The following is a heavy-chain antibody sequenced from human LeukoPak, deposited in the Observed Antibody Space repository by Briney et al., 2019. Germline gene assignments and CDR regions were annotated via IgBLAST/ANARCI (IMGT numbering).Heavy chain of an antibody. V-gene: IGHV7-4-1*02. CDR1: GYTFTSYA. D-gene: IGHD3-10*01. Sequence: GASVKVSCKASGYTFTSYAMNWVRQAPGQGLEWMGWINTNTGNPTYAQGFTGRFVFSLDTSVSTAYLQISSLKAEDTAVYYCARDLVLLWFGESDSLHYGMDVWGQGTTVTVSS. J-gene: IGHJ6*02. CDR2: INTNTGNP. CDR3: ARDLVLLWFGESDSLHYGMDV.